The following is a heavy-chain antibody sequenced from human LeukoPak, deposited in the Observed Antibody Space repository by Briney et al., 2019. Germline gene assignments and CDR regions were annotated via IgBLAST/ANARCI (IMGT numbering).Heavy chain of an antibody. CDR2: ISSSSSTI. V-gene: IGHV3-48*01. CDR3: ARDGFRYYYDSSGYPDYFDY. CDR1: GFTFSSYS. Sequence: GGSLRLSCAASGFTFSSYSMNWVRQAPGKGLEWVSYISSSSSTIYYADSVKGRFTISRDNAKNSLYLQMNSLRAEDTAVYYCARDGFRYYYDSSGYPDYFDYWGQGTLVTVSS. D-gene: IGHD3-22*01. J-gene: IGHJ4*02.